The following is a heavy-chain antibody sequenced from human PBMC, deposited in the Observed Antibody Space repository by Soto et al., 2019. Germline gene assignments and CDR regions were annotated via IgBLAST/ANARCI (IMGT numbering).Heavy chain of an antibody. CDR3: ARRGSLGSSSSFDS. CDR2: IFYSGTT. CDR1: GCSISSTRYN. Sequence: TLSLTCTVSGCSISSTRYNWSWILQSPGEGLEWIGNIFYSGTTYYNPSLKSRVTISIDTSKNQFSLKLYSVTAADTALFYCARRGSLGSSSSFDSWGQGTLVTVSS. V-gene: IGHV4-39*01. D-gene: IGHD6-13*01. J-gene: IGHJ4*02.